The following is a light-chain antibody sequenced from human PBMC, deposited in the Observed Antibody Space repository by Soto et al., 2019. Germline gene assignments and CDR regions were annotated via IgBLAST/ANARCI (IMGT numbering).Light chain of an antibody. CDR2: DVN. V-gene: IGLV2-14*03. CDR3: TSWTTSTTMI. CDR1: RSDIGAYNF. J-gene: IGLJ2*01. Sequence: QSALTQPASVSGSPGQSITISCTGTRSDIGAYNFVSWYQQHPGEVPKLILYDVNVRPSGVSNRFSGSKSGNTASLTISGLQAEDEGDYYCTSWTTSTTMICGGGTKLTVL.